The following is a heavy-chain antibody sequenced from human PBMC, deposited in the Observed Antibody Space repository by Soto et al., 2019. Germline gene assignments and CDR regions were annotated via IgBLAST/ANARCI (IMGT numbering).Heavy chain of an antibody. CDR1: GGTFSSYT. CDR2: IIPILGIA. Sequence: SVKVSCKASGGTFSSYTISWVRQAPGQGLEWMGRIIPILGIANYAQKFQGRVTITADKSTSTAYMELSSLRSEDTAVYYCARPTTVTTFAFDIWGQGTMVTVSS. V-gene: IGHV1-69*02. CDR3: ARPTTVTTFAFDI. D-gene: IGHD4-17*01. J-gene: IGHJ3*02.